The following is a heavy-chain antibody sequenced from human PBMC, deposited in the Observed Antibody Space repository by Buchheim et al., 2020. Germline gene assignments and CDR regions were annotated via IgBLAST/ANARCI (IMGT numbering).Heavy chain of an antibody. CDR2: INSDGSST. CDR1: GFTFNNAW. D-gene: IGHD3-3*01. V-gene: IGHV3-74*02. J-gene: IGHJ5*02. Sequence: EVQLVESGGGLVKPGGSLRLSCAASGFTFNNAWMNWVRQVPGKGLVWVSRINSDGSSTSYADSVKGRFTISRDNAKNTLYLQMNSLRAEDTAVYYCARVGGLYDFWSGYYVGWFDPWGQGTL. CDR3: ARVGGLYDFWSGYYVGWFDP.